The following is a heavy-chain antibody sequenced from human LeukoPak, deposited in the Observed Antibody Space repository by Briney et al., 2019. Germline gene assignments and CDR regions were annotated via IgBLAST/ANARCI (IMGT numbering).Heavy chain of an antibody. D-gene: IGHD2-2*01. J-gene: IGHJ4*02. CDR1: GGSISSSSYY. CDR3: ARHPWPPGRFDY. CDR2: IYYSGST. Sequence: PSETLSLTCTVSGGSISSSSYYWGWIRQPPGKGLEWIGSIYYSGSTYYNPSLKSRVTISVDTSKNQFSLKLSSVTAADTAVYYCARHPWPPGRFDYWGQGTLVTVSS. V-gene: IGHV4-39*01.